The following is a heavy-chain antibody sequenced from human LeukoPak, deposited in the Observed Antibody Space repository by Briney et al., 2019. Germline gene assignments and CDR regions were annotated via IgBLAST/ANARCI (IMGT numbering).Heavy chain of an antibody. CDR2: IIPIFGTA. Sequence: SVKVSCKASGGTFSSYAISWVRQAPGQGLEWMGGIIPIFGTANYAQKFQGRVTITTDESTSTAYMELSSLRSEDTAVYYCARTTVVTPDYYYYMDVWGKGTTVTVSS. CDR1: GGTFSSYA. D-gene: IGHD4-23*01. V-gene: IGHV1-69*05. J-gene: IGHJ6*03. CDR3: ARTTVVTPDYYYYMDV.